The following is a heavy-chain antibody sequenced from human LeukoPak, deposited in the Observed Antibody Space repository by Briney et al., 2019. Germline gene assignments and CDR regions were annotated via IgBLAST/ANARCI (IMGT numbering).Heavy chain of an antibody. J-gene: IGHJ4*02. Sequence: SETLSLTCSVSGYSISSGYYWGWIRQPPGKGLEWIGSIYHGGRTNYNPSLKSRVTMSVDTSKNQFSLKLSSVTAADTAVYYCARDSAMGFRDYWGQGTLVTVSS. CDR2: IYHGGRT. CDR3: ARDSAMGFRDY. D-gene: IGHD2-2*01. CDR1: GYSISSGYY. V-gene: IGHV4-38-2*02.